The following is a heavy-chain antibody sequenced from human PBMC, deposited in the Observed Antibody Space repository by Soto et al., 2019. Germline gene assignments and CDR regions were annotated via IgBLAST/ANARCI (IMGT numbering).Heavy chain of an antibody. J-gene: IGHJ5*02. D-gene: IGHD6-13*01. V-gene: IGHV4-59*12. Sequence: SETLSLTCTVSGGSISSYYWSWIRQPPGKGLEWIRYIYYSGSTNYNPSLKSRVTISVDTSKNQFSLKLSSVTAADKAVYYCASFAPAGTWFDPWGQGTLVTVSS. CDR2: IYYSGST. CDR1: GGSISSYY. CDR3: ASFAPAGTWFDP.